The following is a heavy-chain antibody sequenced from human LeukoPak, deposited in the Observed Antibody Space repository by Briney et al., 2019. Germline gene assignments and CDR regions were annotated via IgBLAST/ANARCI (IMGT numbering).Heavy chain of an antibody. Sequence: SETLSLTCTVSGYSISSGYYWGWIRQPPGKGLEWIGSIYHSGSTYYNPSLKSRVTISVDTSKNQFSLKLSSVTAADTAVYYCARGGSLRYGDYEDYYYYYYMDVWGKGTTVTVSS. CDR1: GYSISSGYY. V-gene: IGHV4-38-2*02. J-gene: IGHJ6*03. CDR2: IYHSGST. CDR3: ARGGSLRYGDYEDYYYYYYMDV. D-gene: IGHD4-17*01.